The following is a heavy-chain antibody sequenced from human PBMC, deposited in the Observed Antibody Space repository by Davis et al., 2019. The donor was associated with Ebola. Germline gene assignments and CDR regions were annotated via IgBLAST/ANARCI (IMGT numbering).Heavy chain of an antibody. CDR3: ARDGAVVVPAQLSRGLYYYYYMDV. D-gene: IGHD2-2*01. CDR2: ISYDGSNK. Sequence: RLSCAASGFTFSSYAMHWVRQAPGKGLEWVAVISYDGSNKYYADSVKGRFTISRDNSKNTLYLQMNSLRAEDTAVYYCARDGAVVVPAQLSRGLYYYYYMDVWGKGTTVTVSS. CDR1: GFTFSSYA. J-gene: IGHJ6*03. V-gene: IGHV3-30-3*01.